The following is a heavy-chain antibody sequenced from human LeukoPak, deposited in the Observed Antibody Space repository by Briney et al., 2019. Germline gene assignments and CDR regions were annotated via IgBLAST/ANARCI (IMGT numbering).Heavy chain of an antibody. D-gene: IGHD2-15*01. V-gene: IGHV3-13*04. Sequence: QPGGSLRLSCEASGFTFSSYDMHWVPQVTGKGLEWVTYNGTKEDTNYPHSVRGRFTTSRENARNSLYLQMNYLRAEDTAVYYCVRAPVGECRSGGCFSSHLDVWGQGTTVIVSS. CDR3: VRAPVGECRSGGCFSSHLDV. CDR2: NGTKEDT. J-gene: IGHJ6*02. CDR1: GFTFSSYD.